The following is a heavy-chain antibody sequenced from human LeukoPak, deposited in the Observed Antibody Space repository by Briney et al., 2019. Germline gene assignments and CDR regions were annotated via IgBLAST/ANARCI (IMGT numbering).Heavy chain of an antibody. D-gene: IGHD6-13*01. Sequence: GGSLRLSCAASGFTFSSYAMSWVRQAPGKGLEWVSAISGSGGSTYYADYVKGRFTISRDNSKNTLYLQMNSLRAEDTAVYYCAKKQQLVSVPGDAFDIWGQGTIVTVSS. CDR3: AKKQQLVSVPGDAFDI. J-gene: IGHJ3*02. V-gene: IGHV3-23*01. CDR1: GFTFSSYA. CDR2: ISGSGGST.